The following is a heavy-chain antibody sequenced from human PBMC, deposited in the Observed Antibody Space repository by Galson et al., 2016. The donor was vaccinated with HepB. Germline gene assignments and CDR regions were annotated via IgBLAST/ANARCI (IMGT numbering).Heavy chain of an antibody. Sequence: SVKVSCKASGYTFTNFGISWVRQAPGQGLEWMGWISPHNGNTNYAQRVQGRVTMTTDTSTSTAYMELKSLRSGDTAVYYCARDQDSSGWVLYWGQGTLITVSS. V-gene: IGHV1-18*01. J-gene: IGHJ4*02. CDR3: ARDQDSSGWVLY. D-gene: IGHD6-19*01. CDR2: ISPHNGNT. CDR1: GYTFTNFG.